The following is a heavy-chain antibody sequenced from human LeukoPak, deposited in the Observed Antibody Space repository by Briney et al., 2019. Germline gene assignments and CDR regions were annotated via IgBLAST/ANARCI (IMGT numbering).Heavy chain of an antibody. CDR3: ARDLWAYSGYDFRAFDI. V-gene: IGHV3-53*01. CDR1: GFTVSSHY. J-gene: IGHJ3*02. CDR2: IYSGGTT. D-gene: IGHD5-12*01. Sequence: GGSLRLSCAASGFTVSSHYMSWVRQAPGKGLEWVSVIYSGGTTYYADSVKGRFTISRDTSRDTVSLQMNSLRAEDTAVYYCARDLWAYSGYDFRAFDIWGQGTMVTVSS.